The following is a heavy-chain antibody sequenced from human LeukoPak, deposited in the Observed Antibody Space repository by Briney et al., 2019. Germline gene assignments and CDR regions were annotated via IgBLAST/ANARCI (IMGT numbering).Heavy chain of an antibody. CDR3: ARDPSLVMPEYFDL. Sequence: SETLSLTCTVSGGSIGSFYWNWIRQPPGKGLEWIGYIYNSGNTKYKPSLKSRVTISVDASKNQFSLKLRSVTAADTAVYYCARDPSLVMPEYFDLWGRGTLVTVSS. V-gene: IGHV4-59*01. CDR1: GGSIGSFY. D-gene: IGHD2-8*02. J-gene: IGHJ2*01. CDR2: IYNSGNT.